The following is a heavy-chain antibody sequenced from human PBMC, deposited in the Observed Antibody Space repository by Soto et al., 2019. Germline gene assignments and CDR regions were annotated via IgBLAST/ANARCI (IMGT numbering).Heavy chain of an antibody. Sequence: PSETLSLTCAVSGYSISSGYYWGWIRQPPGKGLEWIASIYHSGTTYYNPSLKSRVTISVDTSKNQFSLKVSFVTAADTAVYYCARGAATVTPGWFDPWGQGTLVTVSS. V-gene: IGHV4-38-2*01. CDR2: IYHSGTT. CDR1: GYSISSGYY. D-gene: IGHD4-17*01. CDR3: ARGAATVTPGWFDP. J-gene: IGHJ5*02.